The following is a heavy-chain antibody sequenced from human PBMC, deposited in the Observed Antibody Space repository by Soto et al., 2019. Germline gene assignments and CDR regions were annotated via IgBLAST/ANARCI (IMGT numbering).Heavy chain of an antibody. J-gene: IGHJ6*02. CDR2: IIPIFGTA. V-gene: IGHV1-69*01. Sequence: QVQLVQSGAEVKKPGSSVKVSCKASGGTFSSYAISWVRQAPGQGLEWMGGIIPIFGTANYAQKFQGRVTITADESTSTAYMELSNLRPEDTAVYYCARDGYSYGSYYYYYGMDVWGQGTTVTVSS. CDR3: ARDGYSYGSYYYYYGMDV. CDR1: GGTFSSYA. D-gene: IGHD5-18*01.